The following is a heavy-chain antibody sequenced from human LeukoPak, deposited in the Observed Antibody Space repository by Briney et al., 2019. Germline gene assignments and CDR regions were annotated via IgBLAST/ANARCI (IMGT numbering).Heavy chain of an antibody. D-gene: IGHD6-13*01. Sequence: GRSLRLSCAASGFTFSSYGMHWVRQAPGKGLEWVAVISYDGSNKYYADSVKGRFTISRDNSKNTLYLQMNSLRAEDTAVYYCAKMSLGAAAAQRGPYYFDYWGQGTLVTVSS. CDR3: AKMSLGAAAAQRGPYYFDY. CDR2: ISYDGSNK. J-gene: IGHJ4*02. V-gene: IGHV3-30*18. CDR1: GFTFSSYG.